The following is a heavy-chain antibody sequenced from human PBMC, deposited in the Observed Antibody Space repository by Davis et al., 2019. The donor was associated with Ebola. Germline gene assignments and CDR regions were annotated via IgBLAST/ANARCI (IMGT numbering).Heavy chain of an antibody. V-gene: IGHV4-59*08. J-gene: IGHJ4*02. CDR2: IYYSGST. Sequence: PSETLSLTCTVSGGSISSYYWSWIRQPPGKGLEWIGYIYYSGSTNYNPSLKSRVTISVDTSKNQFSLKLSSVTAADTAVYYCARHNSSSGGPDYWGQGTLVTVSS. CDR1: GGSISSYY. D-gene: IGHD6-13*01. CDR3: ARHNSSSGGPDY.